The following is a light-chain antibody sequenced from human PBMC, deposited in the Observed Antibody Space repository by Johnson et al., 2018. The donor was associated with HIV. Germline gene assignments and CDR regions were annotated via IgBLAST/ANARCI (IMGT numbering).Light chain of an antibody. J-gene: IGLJ1*01. CDR3: GTWETGLSAYV. Sequence: QSVLTQPPSVSAAPGQKVSISCSGSSSNIGNNYVSWYRQLPGTAPKVLIYENNKRPSGIPDRFSGSKSDTSATLAITGLQTGDEAEYYCGTWETGLSAYVFGTGTKGTVL. V-gene: IGLV1-51*02. CDR2: ENN. CDR1: SSNIGNNY.